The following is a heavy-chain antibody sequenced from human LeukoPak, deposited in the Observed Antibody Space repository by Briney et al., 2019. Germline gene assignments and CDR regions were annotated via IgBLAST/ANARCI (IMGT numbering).Heavy chain of an antibody. Sequence: GGSLRLSCAASGFTFSNYAMNWVRQAPGKGLEWVSIISGSGDSTYYADSVKGRFTISRDNSRNTVYLQMNSLRAEDTAVYYSARNGIMGAGYYFDYWGQGTLVTVSS. D-gene: IGHD1-26*01. J-gene: IGHJ4*02. CDR1: GFTFSNYA. V-gene: IGHV3-23*01. CDR2: ISGSGDST. CDR3: ARNGIMGAGYYFDY.